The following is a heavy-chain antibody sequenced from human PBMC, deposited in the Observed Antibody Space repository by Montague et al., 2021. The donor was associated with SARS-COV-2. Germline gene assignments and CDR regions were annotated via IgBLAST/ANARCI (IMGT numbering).Heavy chain of an antibody. Sequence: CAISGDSVSVKRASCAWMRQSPSNCIDRVGRTYYRSRWYNDYAVSVRSRIIINPGTSTNQFSLQLGSVTPEDTAVYFCARERWAVRGSFDYWGQGTLVTVSS. D-gene: IGHD4-23*01. CDR2: TYYRSRWYN. CDR1: GDSVSVKRAS. J-gene: IGHJ4*02. V-gene: IGHV6-1*01. CDR3: ARERWAVRGSFDY.